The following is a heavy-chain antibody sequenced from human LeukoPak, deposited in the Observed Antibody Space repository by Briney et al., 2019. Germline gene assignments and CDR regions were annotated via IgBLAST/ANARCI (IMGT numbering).Heavy chain of an antibody. D-gene: IGHD3-10*02. V-gene: IGHV3-48*03. CDR1: GFTFSSYE. CDR3: AELGITMIGGV. Sequence: GGSLRLSCAASGFTFSSYEMNWVRQAPGKGLEWVSYISSSGSTIYYADSVKGRFTISRDNAKNSLYPQMNSLRAEDTAVYYCAELGITMIGGVWGKGTTVTISS. CDR2: ISSSGSTI. J-gene: IGHJ6*04.